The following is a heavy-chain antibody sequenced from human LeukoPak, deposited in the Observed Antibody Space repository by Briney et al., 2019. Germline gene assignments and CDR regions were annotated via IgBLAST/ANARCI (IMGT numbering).Heavy chain of an antibody. CDR1: GGSKSTYH. D-gene: IGHD3-16*01. CDR2: MYYNSGGT. CDR3: ARPRAYCAYDVFDN. Sequence: SETLSHPCSVSGGSKSTYHWSGIRQPPGKGPEWIGYMYYNSGGTNYNPSLKSRVIISGDTSKNRFSLRISSVTAADTAIYYCARPRAYCAYDVFDNWGQGTMVTVSS. V-gene: IGHV4-59*01. J-gene: IGHJ3*02.